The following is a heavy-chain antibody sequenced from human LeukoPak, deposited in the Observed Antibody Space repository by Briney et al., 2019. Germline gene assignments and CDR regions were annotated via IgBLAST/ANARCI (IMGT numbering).Heavy chain of an antibody. CDR2: ITPESGGT. J-gene: IGHJ4*02. CDR3: ARDLRGWSYYFDY. D-gene: IGHD6-19*01. CDR1: GYTFTDNY. Sequence: ASVKVSCKASGYTFTDNYLHWVRQAPGQGLEWMGWITPESGGTNYAQNFQGRVTMTTDTSTSTAYMELRSLRSDDTAVYYCARDLRGWSYYFDYWGQGTLLTVSS. V-gene: IGHV1-2*02.